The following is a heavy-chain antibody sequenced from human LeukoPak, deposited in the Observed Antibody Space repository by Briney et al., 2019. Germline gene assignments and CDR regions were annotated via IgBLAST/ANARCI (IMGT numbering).Heavy chain of an antibody. J-gene: IGHJ4*02. V-gene: IGHV1-2*02. D-gene: IGHD5-24*01. CDR2: INPNSGGT. CDR3: ARDSSTNGYKFFDY. Sequence: ASVKVSCKASGYTLTGYYMHWVRQAPGQGLEWRGWINPNSGGTNYAQKFQGRVTMTRDTSISTAYMELSRLRSDDTAVYYCARDSSTNGYKFFDYWGQGTLVTVSS. CDR1: GYTLTGYY.